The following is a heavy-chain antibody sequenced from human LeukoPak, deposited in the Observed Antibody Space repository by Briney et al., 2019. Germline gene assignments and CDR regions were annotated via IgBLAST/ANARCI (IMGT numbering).Heavy chain of an antibody. Sequence: GGSLRLSCIASGFTFSNDWMTWVRQVPGKGLEWVGKIKEDGTEKVYVDSVKGRFTISRDNAKNSLYLQMNSLRAEDTAVYYCAKHTEYYGSGSYRFDYWGQGTLVTVSS. CDR1: GFTFSNDW. CDR3: AKHTEYYGSGSYRFDY. V-gene: IGHV3-7*03. D-gene: IGHD3-10*01. J-gene: IGHJ4*02. CDR2: IKEDGTEK.